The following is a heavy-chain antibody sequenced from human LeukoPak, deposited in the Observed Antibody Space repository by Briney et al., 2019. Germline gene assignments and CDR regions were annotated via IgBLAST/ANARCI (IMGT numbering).Heavy chain of an antibody. D-gene: IGHD6-19*01. J-gene: IGHJ4*02. Sequence: PGGSLRLSCAASGFIFSSYAMSWVRQAPGKGLEWVSTISGSGGSTYYADSVKGRFTISRDNSKNTLYLQMNSLRAEDTAVYYCAKQGYNTGWVYYWAQGTLVTVSS. CDR3: AKQGYNTGWVYY. V-gene: IGHV3-23*01. CDR2: ISGSGGST. CDR1: GFIFSSYA.